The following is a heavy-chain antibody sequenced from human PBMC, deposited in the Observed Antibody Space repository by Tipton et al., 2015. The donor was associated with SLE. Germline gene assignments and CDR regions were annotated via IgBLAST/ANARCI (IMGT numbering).Heavy chain of an antibody. Sequence: TLSLTCSVSGGSVSSFYWIWVRQPPGKGLEWIAYISNGGTTNHNPPLKSRVAISLDTSKNQFSLSLSSATAADTAVYYCARMYVSGAIDYWGQGTLASVSS. J-gene: IGHJ4*02. V-gene: IGHV4-4*09. CDR2: ISNGGTT. CDR1: GGSVSSFY. D-gene: IGHD3-16*01. CDR3: ARMYVSGAIDY.